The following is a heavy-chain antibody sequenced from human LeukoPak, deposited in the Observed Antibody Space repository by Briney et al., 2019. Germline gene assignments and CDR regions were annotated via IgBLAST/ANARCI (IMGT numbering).Heavy chain of an antibody. J-gene: IGHJ6*02. V-gene: IGHV3-74*01. Sequence: GGSLRLSCAASGFTFSSYWMDWVRQAPGKGLVWVSRINSDGSSTSYADSVKGRFTISRDNAKNTLYLQMNSLRAEDTAVYYCARGITMLRGVSPSHYYYGMDVWGQGTTVTVSS. CDR2: INSDGSST. D-gene: IGHD3-10*01. CDR1: GFTFSSYW. CDR3: ARGITMLRGVSPSHYYYGMDV.